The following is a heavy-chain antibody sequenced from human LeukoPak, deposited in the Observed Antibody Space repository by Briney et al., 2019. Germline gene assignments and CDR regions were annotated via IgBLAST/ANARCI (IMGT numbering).Heavy chain of an antibody. J-gene: IGHJ4*02. Sequence: GGSLRLSCAGSGFTFDDYAMHWVRQAPGKGLEWVSGIGWNSGNIGYADSVKGRFTISRDNAKNSLYLQMNSLRAEDTALYYCAKGYGDYVVTPSDYWGQGTLVTVSS. CDR2: IGWNSGNI. CDR3: AKGYGDYVVTPSDY. CDR1: GFTFDDYA. V-gene: IGHV3-9*01. D-gene: IGHD4-17*01.